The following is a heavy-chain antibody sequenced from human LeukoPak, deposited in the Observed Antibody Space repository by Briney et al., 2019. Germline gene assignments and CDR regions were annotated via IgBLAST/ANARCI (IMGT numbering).Heavy chain of an antibody. J-gene: IGHJ5*02. CDR2: IYYSGST. CDR3: ASLWFGETHNWFDP. V-gene: IGHV4-59*08. D-gene: IGHD3-10*01. Sequence: SETLSLTCTVSGGSISSYYWSWIRQPPGKGLEWIGYIYYSGSTNYNPSLKSRVTISVDTSKNQFSLKLSSVTAADTAVYYCASLWFGETHNWFDPWGQGTLVTVSS. CDR1: GGSISSYY.